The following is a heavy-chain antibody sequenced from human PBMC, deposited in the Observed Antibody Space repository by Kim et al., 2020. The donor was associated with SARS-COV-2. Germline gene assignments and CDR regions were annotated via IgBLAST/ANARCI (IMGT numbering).Heavy chain of an antibody. V-gene: IGHV1-3*01. J-gene: IGHJ4*02. Sequence: NTKYSQKFQGRVTITRDTSASTAYMELSSLRSEDTAVYYCARGGSSGNDYWGQGTLVTVSS. CDR3: ARGGSSGNDY. D-gene: IGHD6-19*01. CDR2: NT.